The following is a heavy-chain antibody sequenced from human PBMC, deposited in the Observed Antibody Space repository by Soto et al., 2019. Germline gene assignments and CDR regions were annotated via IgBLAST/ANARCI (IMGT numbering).Heavy chain of an antibody. CDR3: ARDRGSDGNTYLYFGMDV. V-gene: IGHV3-21*01. J-gene: IGHJ6*02. D-gene: IGHD2-15*01. CDR1: GFTFSIYS. Sequence: GGSLILSCASSGFTFSIYSMNWVRQAPGKGLEWVASISSSTTYIYYADSVKGRFTISRDNAHNSLYLQMNSLRAEDTAEYYCARDRGSDGNTYLYFGMDVCGQGNKVTV. CDR2: ISSSTTYI.